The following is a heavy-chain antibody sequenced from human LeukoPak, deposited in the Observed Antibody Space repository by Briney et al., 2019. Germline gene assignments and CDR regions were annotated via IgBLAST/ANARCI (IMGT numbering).Heavy chain of an antibody. CDR1: GYTFTSYD. J-gene: IGHJ3*02. CDR3: AIRPRIAAPPPPPDDAFDI. V-gene: IGHV1-8*01. Sequence: ASVKVSCRASGYTFTSYDINWVRQATGQGLEWMGWMNPNSGNTGYAQKFQGRVTMTRNTSISTAYMELSSLRSEDTAVYYFAIRPRIAAPPPPPDDAFDIWGQGTMVTVSS. D-gene: IGHD6-6*01. CDR2: MNPNSGNT.